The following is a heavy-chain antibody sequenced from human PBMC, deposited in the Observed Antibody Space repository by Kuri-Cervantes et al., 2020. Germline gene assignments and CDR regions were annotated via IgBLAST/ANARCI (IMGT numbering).Heavy chain of an antibody. V-gene: IGHV7-4-1*02. CDR1: GYTFTSYG. Sequence: ASVKVSCKASGYTFTSYGISWVRQAPGQGLEWMGWINTDTGNPTYAQGFTGRFVFSLDTSVSTAYLQISSLKAEDTAVYYCARARYCSTGSCYSEIWGQGTLVTVSS. J-gene: IGHJ4*02. D-gene: IGHD2-15*01. CDR3: ARARYCSTGSCYSEI. CDR2: INTDTGNP.